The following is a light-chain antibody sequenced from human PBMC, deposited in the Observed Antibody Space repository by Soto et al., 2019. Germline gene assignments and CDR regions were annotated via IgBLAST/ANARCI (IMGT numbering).Light chain of an antibody. Sequence: EIVLTQSPGTLSLSPGERATLSCRASQSVSSSYLAWYQQKPGQAPRLLIYGASSRATGIPDRFSGSGSGTDFTLTISRLEPEDFAVYYCQQYGSSPPMYTFGQGTKLES. CDR2: GAS. CDR3: QQYGSSPPMYT. V-gene: IGKV3-20*01. CDR1: QSVSSSY. J-gene: IGKJ2*01.